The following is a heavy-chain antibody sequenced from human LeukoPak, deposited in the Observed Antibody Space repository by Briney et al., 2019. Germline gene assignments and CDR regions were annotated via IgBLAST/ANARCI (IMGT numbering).Heavy chain of an antibody. CDR2: INPYSGGT. CDR1: GYTFTDSY. Sequence: GASVKVSCKASGYTFTDSYMHWVRQAPGQGLKWMGWINPYSGGTNYAQEFQGRVTMTRDTSISTAYMELSRLTSDDTAVYYCARKCASGYYSNFDYWGQGTLVTVSS. D-gene: IGHD3-22*01. V-gene: IGHV1-2*02. CDR3: ARKCASGYYSNFDY. J-gene: IGHJ4*02.